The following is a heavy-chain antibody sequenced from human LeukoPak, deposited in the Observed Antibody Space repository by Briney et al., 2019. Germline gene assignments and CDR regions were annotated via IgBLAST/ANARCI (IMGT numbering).Heavy chain of an antibody. Sequence: SVKVSCKASGGTFSSYAISWVRQAPGQGLEWMGRIIPILGIANYAQKFQGRVTITADKSTSTAYMELSSLRSEDTAVYYCAGDYGDYTYYYYGMDVWGQGATVTVSS. CDR2: IIPILGIA. CDR1: GGTFSSYA. D-gene: IGHD4-17*01. J-gene: IGHJ6*02. CDR3: AGDYGDYTYYYYGMDV. V-gene: IGHV1-69*04.